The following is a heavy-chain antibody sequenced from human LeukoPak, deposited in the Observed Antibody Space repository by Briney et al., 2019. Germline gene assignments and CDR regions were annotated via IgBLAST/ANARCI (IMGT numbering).Heavy chain of an antibody. CDR1: GGSISSGDYY. D-gene: IGHD5-12*01. CDR2: IYYSGST. V-gene: IGHV4-61*08. CDR3: ARETEYSGYFDH. Sequence: PSQTLSLTCTVSGGSISSGDYYWSWIRPPPGKGLEWIGYIYYSGSTNYNPSLKSRVTISVDTSKNPFSLKLSSVTAADTAVFYCARETEYSGYFDHWGQGTLVTVSS. J-gene: IGHJ4*02.